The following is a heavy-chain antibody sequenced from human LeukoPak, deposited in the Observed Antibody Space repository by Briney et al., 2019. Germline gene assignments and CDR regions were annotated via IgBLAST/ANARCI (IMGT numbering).Heavy chain of an antibody. V-gene: IGHV3-7*01. CDR2: IKQDGSEK. CDR1: GFIFSSNW. Sequence: PGGSLRLSCAASGFIFSSNWMTWVRQAPGKGLEWVANIKQDGSEKYYVDSVKGRFTISRDNAKNSLYLQMNSLRAEDTAVYYCASPREVWAFDYWGQGTLVTVSS. J-gene: IGHJ4*02. CDR3: ASPREVWAFDY. D-gene: IGHD3-16*01.